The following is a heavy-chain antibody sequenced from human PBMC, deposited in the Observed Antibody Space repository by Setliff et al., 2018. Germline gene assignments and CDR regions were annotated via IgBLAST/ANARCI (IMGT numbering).Heavy chain of an antibody. CDR1: GFSLNTTGEG. V-gene: IGHV2-5*02. CDR3: ALRRGNEWHLVRWFDP. J-gene: IGHJ5*02. D-gene: IGHD6-6*01. CDR2: VYWDGDQ. Sequence: SGPTLVNPTQTLTLTCTFSGFSLNTTGEGVGWIRQPPGKALEWPALVYWDGDQRYSPSLNSRLSITKDSSKSQVFLTMTNMDPVDTATYYCALRRGNEWHLVRWFDPWGPGIQVTVSS.